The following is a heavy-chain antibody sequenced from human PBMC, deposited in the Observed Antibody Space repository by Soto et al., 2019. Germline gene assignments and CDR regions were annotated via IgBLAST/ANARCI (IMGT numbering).Heavy chain of an antibody. CDR1: GYTFTGYY. Sequence: QVQLVQSGAEVKKPGASVKVSCKASGYTFTGYYMHWVRQAPGQGLEWMGWINPNSGGTNYAQKFQGWVTMTKDTSTSTVYIELSSLRSDYTAVYYCARDVNQESTVAAYYFDYWGQGTLVTVSS. D-gene: IGHD6-19*01. CDR3: ARDVNQESTVAAYYFDY. V-gene: IGHV1-2*04. CDR2: INPNSGGT. J-gene: IGHJ4*02.